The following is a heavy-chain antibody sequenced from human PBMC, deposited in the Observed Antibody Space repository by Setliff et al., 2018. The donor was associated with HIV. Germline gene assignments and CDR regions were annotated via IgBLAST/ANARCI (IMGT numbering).Heavy chain of an antibody. Sequence: RASVKVSCKASGYTFSTYAIHWVRQAPGQRLEWMGWIDAGNGITKYSQKLQGRFTISRDNSKNTLYLQMNSLRVEDTAVYYCARAPRHYGWAFDIWGQGTMVTVSS. CDR3: ARAPRHYGWAFDI. V-gene: IGHV1-3*01. CDR1: GYTFSTYA. D-gene: IGHD4-17*01. J-gene: IGHJ3*02. CDR2: IDAGNGIT.